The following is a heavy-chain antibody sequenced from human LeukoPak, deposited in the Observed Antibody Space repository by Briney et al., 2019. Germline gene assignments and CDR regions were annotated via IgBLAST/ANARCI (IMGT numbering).Heavy chain of an antibody. D-gene: IGHD3-10*01. CDR1: GGSISSRDW. CDR3: SRFRMLRGVIIPFGLDV. J-gene: IGHJ6*02. Sequence: SSETLSLTCAVSGGSISSRDWWTWVRQPPGKGLEWIGEIFHSGSANYNPSLQSRVTMSVDKSKNEFSLKLTSLTAADTAVYYCSRFRMLRGVIIPFGLDVWGQGTTVIVSS. V-gene: IGHV4-4*02. CDR2: IFHSGSA.